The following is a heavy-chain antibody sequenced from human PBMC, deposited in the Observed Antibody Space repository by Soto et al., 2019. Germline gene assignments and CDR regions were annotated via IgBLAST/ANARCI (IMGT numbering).Heavy chain of an antibody. CDR3: ARWRRGYSGYDYDAFDI. Sequence: SETLSLTCAVSGGSISSGGYSWIWIRKPPGKGLEWIGYIYHSGSTYYNPSLKSRVTISVDRSKNQFSLKLSSVTAADTAVYYCARWRRGYSGYDYDAFDIWGQGTMVT. CDR2: IYHSGST. D-gene: IGHD5-12*01. J-gene: IGHJ3*02. V-gene: IGHV4-30-2*01. CDR1: GGSISSGGYS.